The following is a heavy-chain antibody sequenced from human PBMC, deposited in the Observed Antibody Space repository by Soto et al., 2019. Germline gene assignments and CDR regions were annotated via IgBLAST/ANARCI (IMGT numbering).Heavy chain of an antibody. Sequence: NPSETLSLTCTVSGGSISSYYWSWIRQPAGKGLEWIGRIYTSASTTYNPPLKSRVTMSVDTSKNQFSLKLSSVTVADTAVYYCARALDSRHYYYYYGMDVWGQGTTVTVSS. J-gene: IGHJ6*02. V-gene: IGHV4-4*07. CDR2: IYTSAST. CDR3: ARALDSRHYYYYYGMDV. CDR1: GGSISSYY. D-gene: IGHD3-9*01.